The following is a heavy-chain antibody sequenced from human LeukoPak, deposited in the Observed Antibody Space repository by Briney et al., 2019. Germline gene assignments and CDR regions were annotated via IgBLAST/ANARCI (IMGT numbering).Heavy chain of an antibody. V-gene: IGHV6-1*01. Sequence: SQTRSLTCVISGDSFSSNNAAWSWVRQSASRGLEWLGRIYFRSRWHYDYALPVRSRVTINPDTSKNQFSLQLRSVTPDDTAVYYCARSQTGGTFDFWGQGALVTVSS. D-gene: IGHD1/OR15-1a*01. CDR1: GDSFSSNNAA. J-gene: IGHJ4*02. CDR2: IYFRSRWHY. CDR3: ARSQTGGTFDF.